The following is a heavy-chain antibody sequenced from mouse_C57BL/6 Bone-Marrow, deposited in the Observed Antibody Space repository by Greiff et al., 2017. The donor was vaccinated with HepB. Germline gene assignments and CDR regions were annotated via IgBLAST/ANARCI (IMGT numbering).Heavy chain of an antibody. J-gene: IGHJ4*01. CDR2: IYPRSGNT. V-gene: IGHV1-81*01. CDR3: ARKSITTVVEDYYAIDY. CDR1: GYTFTSYG. Sequence: QVQLQQSGAELARPGASVKLSCKASGYTFTSYGISWVKQSTGQGLEWIGEIYPRSGNTYYNEKFKGKATLTADKSSSTAYMELRSLTSEGSAVYFCARKSITTVVEDYYAIDYWGRGNSITVSA. D-gene: IGHD1-1*01.